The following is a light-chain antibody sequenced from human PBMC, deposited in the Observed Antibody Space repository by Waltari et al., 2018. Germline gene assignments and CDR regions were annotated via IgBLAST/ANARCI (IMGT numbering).Light chain of an antibody. CDR2: EVT. CDR1: SSAVGNYKL. V-gene: IGLV2-23*02. CDR3: CSYAGLGIYD. J-gene: IGLJ1*01. Sequence: QSGLTQPASVSGSPGQSITISCTGTSSAVGNYKLVSWYQQYPGKAPKLMVYEVTKRTSGVSDRFSGSKSGNTASLTIYGLQSEDEADYYCCSYAGLGIYDFGTGTKVTVL.